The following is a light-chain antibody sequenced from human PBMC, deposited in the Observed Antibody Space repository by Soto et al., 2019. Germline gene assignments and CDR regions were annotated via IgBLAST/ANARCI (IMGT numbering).Light chain of an antibody. CDR3: QQSYSIPYT. J-gene: IGKJ2*01. Sequence: DTRMTQSPPSLSASVGERVTITCRASQSIRSYLNWYQQKPGKAPKLLTYAASSLQSGVPSRFSGGGSGTDFTLTISSLQPEDFATYYCQQSYSIPYTFGQGTRLEIK. CDR2: AAS. CDR1: QSIRSY. V-gene: IGKV1-39*01.